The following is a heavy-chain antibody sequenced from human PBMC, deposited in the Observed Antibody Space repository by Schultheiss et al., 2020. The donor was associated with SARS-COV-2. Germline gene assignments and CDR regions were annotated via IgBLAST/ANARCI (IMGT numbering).Heavy chain of an antibody. Sequence: SETLSLTCTVSGGSISSSSYYWGWIRQPPGKGLEWIGEINHSGSTNYNPSLKSRVTISVDTSKNQFSLKLSSVTAADSATYYCARGRYYGSGSYIRGPWGQGTQVTVSS. D-gene: IGHD3-10*01. CDR3: ARGRYYGSGSYIRGP. CDR1: GGSISSSSYY. CDR2: INHSGST. V-gene: IGHV4-39*07. J-gene: IGHJ5*02.